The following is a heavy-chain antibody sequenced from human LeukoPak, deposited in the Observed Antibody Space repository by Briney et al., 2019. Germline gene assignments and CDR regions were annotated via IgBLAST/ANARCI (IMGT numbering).Heavy chain of an antibody. CDR2: INPNSGGT. D-gene: IGHD6-13*01. Sequence: GASVKVSCKASGYTFTGYYMHWVGQAPGQGLEWMGWINPNSGGTNYAQKFQGRVTMTRDTSISTAYMELSRLRSDDTAVYYCARDRVAAAVYYFDYWGQGTLVTVSS. J-gene: IGHJ4*02. V-gene: IGHV1-2*02. CDR1: GYTFTGYY. CDR3: ARDRVAAAVYYFDY.